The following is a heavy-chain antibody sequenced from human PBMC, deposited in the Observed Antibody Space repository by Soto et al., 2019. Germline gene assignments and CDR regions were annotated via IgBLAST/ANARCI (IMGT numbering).Heavy chain of an antibody. CDR1: GFTFSSYG. J-gene: IGHJ6*02. CDR3: ARVRRNDASDYYGMDV. CDR2: IWYDGSNK. D-gene: IGHD1-1*01. V-gene: IGHV3-33*01. Sequence: GGSLRLSCAASGFTFSSYGMHWVRQAPGKGLEWVAVIWYDGSNKYYADSVKGRFTISRDNGKNSLYLQMNSLRDEDTAVYYCARVRRNDASDYYGMDVWGQGTTVTVSS.